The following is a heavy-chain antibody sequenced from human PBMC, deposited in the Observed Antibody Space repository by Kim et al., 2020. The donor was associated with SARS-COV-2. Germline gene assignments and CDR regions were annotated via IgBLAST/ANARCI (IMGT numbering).Heavy chain of an antibody. CDR3: ARGDCYSY. V-gene: IGHV3-74*01. J-gene: IGHJ4*02. CDR2: INSDGTTK. CDR1: GFTLSNYW. Sequence: GGSLRLSCAASGFTLSNYWMHWVRQAPGKGLLWVSRINSDGTTKTYVDSVKGRFTISRDNAKNTLYLQMNSLRAEDTAVYYCARGDCYSYWGQGTLVTVS. D-gene: IGHD2-15*01.